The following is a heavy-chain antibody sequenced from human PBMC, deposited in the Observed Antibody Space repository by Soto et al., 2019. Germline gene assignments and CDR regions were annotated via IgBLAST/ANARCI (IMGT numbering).Heavy chain of an antibody. J-gene: IGHJ1*01. D-gene: IGHD3-22*01. Sequence: GGSLRLSCAASGFSFSTNAMNWVRQAPGKGLEWVAVISYDGSNKYYADSVKGRFTISRDNSKNTLYLQMNSLRAGDTAVYYCVRGGDSSGYYYRQYFQHWGQGTLVTVSS. CDR2: ISYDGSNK. CDR3: VRGGDSSGYYYRQYFQH. CDR1: GFSFSTNA. V-gene: IGHV3-30-3*01.